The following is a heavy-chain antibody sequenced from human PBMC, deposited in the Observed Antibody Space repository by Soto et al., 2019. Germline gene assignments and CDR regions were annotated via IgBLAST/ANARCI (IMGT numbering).Heavy chain of an antibody. CDR3: ARDRDWAFDY. CDR1: GFTFSSYS. J-gene: IGHJ4*02. V-gene: IGHV3-48*04. CDR2: IFASSTTI. Sequence: EVQLVEAGGGLVQPGASLRLSCVASGFTFSSYSMVWVRQAPGKGLEWVSYIFASSTTIYYADSVKGRFTVPRDNAQNALLLLLNSLRAEDTAVYYCARDRDWAFDYWGQGTLVTVSS. D-gene: IGHD3-9*01.